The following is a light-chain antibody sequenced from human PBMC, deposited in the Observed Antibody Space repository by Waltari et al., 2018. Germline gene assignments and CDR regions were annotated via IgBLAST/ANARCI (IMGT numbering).Light chain of an antibody. Sequence: EIVLTQSPATLSLSPGERATLSCRASQSVSSYLAWYHQQPGQAPRLLIYAASTRATGIPARFSGSGSGTDFTLTINSLEPEDFAVYYCQQRSNWPRTFGQGTKVEIK. CDR2: AAS. J-gene: IGKJ1*01. V-gene: IGKV3-11*01. CDR3: QQRSNWPRT. CDR1: QSVSSY.